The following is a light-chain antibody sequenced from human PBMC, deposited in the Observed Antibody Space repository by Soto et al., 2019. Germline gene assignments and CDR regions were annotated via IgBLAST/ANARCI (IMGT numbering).Light chain of an antibody. Sequence: QPVLTQSPSASASLGASVKLTCTLISGHSTYAIAWHQQQPEKGPRYLMKLNSDGSHSKGDGIPDRFSGSSSGPERYLSISSLQSEDEADYYCQTWGTGDWVFGGGTKVTVL. CDR1: SGHSTYA. V-gene: IGLV4-69*01. J-gene: IGLJ3*02. CDR3: QTWGTGDWV. CDR2: LNSDGSH.